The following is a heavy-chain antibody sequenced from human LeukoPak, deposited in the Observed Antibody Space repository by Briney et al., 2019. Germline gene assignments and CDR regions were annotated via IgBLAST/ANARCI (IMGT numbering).Heavy chain of an antibody. D-gene: IGHD3-22*01. CDR2: ISAYNGNT. V-gene: IGHV1-18*01. CDR1: GYTFTSYG. J-gene: IGHJ4*02. CDR3: ARGIYYDSSAEYDY. Sequence: ASVKVSCKASGYTFTSYGISWVRQAPGQGLEWMGGISAYNGNTNYAQKLQGRVTITTDTNTSKAYMELKSLRYGDTAVYYCARGIYYDSSAEYDYWGQGTLVTVSS.